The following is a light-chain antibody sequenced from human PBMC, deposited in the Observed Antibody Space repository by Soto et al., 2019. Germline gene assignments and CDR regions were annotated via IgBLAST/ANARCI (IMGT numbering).Light chain of an antibody. CDR1: TSDVGSYNY. J-gene: IGLJ2*01. V-gene: IGLV2-11*01. CDR2: DVS. CDR3: CSYSRSDSLL. Sequence: QLVLTQPRSVSGSPGESVTISCSGTTSDVGSYNYVSWYQQYPGKAPKVMIYDVSERPSEVPVRFSGSKSGNTASLTISGLQAEDEAEYFCCSYSRSDSLLFGGGTKVTVL.